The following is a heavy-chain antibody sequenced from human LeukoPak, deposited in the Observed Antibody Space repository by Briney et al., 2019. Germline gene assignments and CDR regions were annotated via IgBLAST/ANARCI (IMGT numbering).Heavy chain of an antibody. CDR1: GGSIGNSHW. CDR3: ARHEGYSFKY. Sequence: KPSETLSLTCAVSGGSIGNSHWWSWVRQPPEKGLEWIGQVYPGGSAVYNPSFKSRATLSLDKSRNHFSLFLTSVIAADTAVYFCARHEGYSFKYWGQGALVTVSS. CDR2: VYPGGSA. V-gene: IGHV4-4*02. J-gene: IGHJ4*02.